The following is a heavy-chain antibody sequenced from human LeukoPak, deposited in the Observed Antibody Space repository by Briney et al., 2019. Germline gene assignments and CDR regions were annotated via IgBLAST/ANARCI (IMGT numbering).Heavy chain of an antibody. CDR1: GGSISSHY. V-gene: IGHV4-59*11. CDR2: IQPSGST. J-gene: IGHJ4*02. D-gene: IGHD5-12*01. CDR3: ARGHGYSGHALAY. Sequence: SETLSLTCTVSGGSISSHYWSWIRQPPGKGLEWIGYIQPSGSTNYNPSLKSRVTISLDTSKNQFSLKVSSVTAADTAVYYCARGHGYSGHALAYWGQGTLVTVSS.